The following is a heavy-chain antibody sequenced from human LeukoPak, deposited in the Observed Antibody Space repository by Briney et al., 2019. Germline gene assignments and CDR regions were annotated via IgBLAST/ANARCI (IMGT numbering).Heavy chain of an antibody. V-gene: IGHV4-61*02. J-gene: IGHJ3*02. CDR2: IYTSGST. Sequence: SETLSLTCTVSGGSISSGSYYWSWLRQPAGKGLEWIGRIYTSGSTNYNPSLKSRVTISVDTSKNQFSLKLSSVTAADTAVYYCARDKFLAFDIWGQGTMVTVSS. CDR1: GGSISSGSYY. CDR3: ARDKFLAFDI.